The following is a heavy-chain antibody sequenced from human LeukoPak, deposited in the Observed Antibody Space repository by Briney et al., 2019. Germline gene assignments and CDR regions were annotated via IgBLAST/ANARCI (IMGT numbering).Heavy chain of an antibody. Sequence: SVKVSCKASGGTFSSHAISWVRQAPGQGLEWMGRIIPIFGTANYAQKFQGRVTITTDESTSTAYMELTSLRSEDTAVYYCARGYYDSSGYYYYYYYMDVWGKGTTVTVSS. V-gene: IGHV1-69*05. CDR3: ARGYYDSSGYYYYYYYMDV. J-gene: IGHJ6*03. CDR1: GGTFSSHA. D-gene: IGHD3-22*01. CDR2: IIPIFGTA.